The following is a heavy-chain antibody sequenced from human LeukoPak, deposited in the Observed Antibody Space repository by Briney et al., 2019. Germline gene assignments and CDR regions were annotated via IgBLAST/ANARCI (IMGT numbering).Heavy chain of an antibody. J-gene: IGHJ4*02. CDR2: ISAYNGNT. D-gene: IGHD3-22*01. V-gene: IGHV1-18*01. CDR3: ARSPIYYDSSGYPH. Sequence: GASVKVSCKASGYTFTSYGISWVRQAPGQGLEWMGWISAYNGNTNYAQKLQGRVTMTTDTSTSTAYMELRSLRSDDTAVYYCARSPIYYDSSGYPHWGQGTLVTVSS. CDR1: GYTFTSYG.